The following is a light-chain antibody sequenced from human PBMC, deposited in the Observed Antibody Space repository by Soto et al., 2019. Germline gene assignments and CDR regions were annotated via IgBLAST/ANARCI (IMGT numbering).Light chain of an antibody. CDR2: EAS. CDR3: CSYADSSTYV. CDR1: SSDVGYYNV. V-gene: IGLV2-23*01. J-gene: IGLJ1*01. Sequence: QSALTQPASVSGSPGQSIAISCTGTSSDVGYYNVVSWYQQHPGKAPKLMIYEASKRPSGVSNRFSGSKSGNTASLSISGLQAEDEADYYCCSYADSSTYVFGTGTKLTVL.